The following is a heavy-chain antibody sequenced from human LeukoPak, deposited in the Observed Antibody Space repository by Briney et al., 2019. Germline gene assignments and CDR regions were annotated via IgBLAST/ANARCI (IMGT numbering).Heavy chain of an antibody. Sequence: ASVKVSCKASGYTFTSYGISWVRQAPGQGLEWMGWISAYNGNTNYAQKLQGRVTMTTDTTTSTAYMELRSLRSDDTAVYYCARDCPLYLYGDYVPFDYWGQGTLVTVSS. CDR2: ISAYNGNT. CDR3: ARDCPLYLYGDYVPFDY. V-gene: IGHV1-18*01. J-gene: IGHJ4*02. CDR1: GYTFTSYG. D-gene: IGHD4-17*01.